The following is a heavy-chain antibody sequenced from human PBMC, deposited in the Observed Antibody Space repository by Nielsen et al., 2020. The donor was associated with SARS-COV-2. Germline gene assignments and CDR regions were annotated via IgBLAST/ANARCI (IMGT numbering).Heavy chain of an antibody. Sequence: GESLKISCAASGFTFSSYGMHWVRQAPGKGLEWVAVISYDGSNTYYADSVKGRFTISRDNSKNTLYLQMNSLRPEDTAAYYCAKDIIVADDASDIWGQGTMVTVSS. D-gene: IGHD5-12*01. CDR1: GFTFSSYG. V-gene: IGHV3-30*18. CDR2: ISYDGSNT. CDR3: AKDIIVADDASDI. J-gene: IGHJ3*02.